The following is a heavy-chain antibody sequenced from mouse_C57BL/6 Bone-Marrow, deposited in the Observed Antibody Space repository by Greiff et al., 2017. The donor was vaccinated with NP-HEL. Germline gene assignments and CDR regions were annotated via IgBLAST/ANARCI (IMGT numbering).Heavy chain of an antibody. Sequence: VQLQQSGAELVKPGASVKMFCKASCYTFPTYPIEWMKQSHGQCLEWIGNFHPYNDDAKYNEKFKGKATLTVEKSSSTVYLDLSRLTSDDSAVYYCARRSNFDYAMDYWGQGTSVTVSS. V-gene: IGHV1-47*01. D-gene: IGHD1-1*01. J-gene: IGHJ4*01. CDR3: ARRSNFDYAMDY. CDR2: FHPYNDDA. CDR1: CYTFPTYP.